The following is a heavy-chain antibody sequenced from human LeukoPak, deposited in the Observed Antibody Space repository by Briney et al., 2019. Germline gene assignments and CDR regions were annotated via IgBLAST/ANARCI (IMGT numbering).Heavy chain of an antibody. D-gene: IGHD5-12*01. CDR3: SRVYSGYLFDY. CDR1: GGPISSYY. CDR2: IYYSGST. J-gene: IGHJ4*02. V-gene: IGHV4-59*01. Sequence: PSETLSLTCSVSGGPISSYYWSWIPQPPGKGLEWIGYIYYSGSTKHHPSLKSRVTISVDTSKNQFSLKLSSVTAADTAVYYCSRVYSGYLFDYWGQGTLVTVSS.